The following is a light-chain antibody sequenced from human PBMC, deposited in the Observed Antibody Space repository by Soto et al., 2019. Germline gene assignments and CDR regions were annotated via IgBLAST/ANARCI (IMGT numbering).Light chain of an antibody. CDR2: GAS. J-gene: IGKJ5*01. CDR1: QSVSSN. Sequence: IVLTQSTGTLSFSPGERATLSCRAVQSVSSNYLAWYQQKPGQAPRLLIYGASSRATGIPARFSGSGSGTEFTLSISSLQSEDSAVYYCQQYNNWPPITFGQGTRLEI. CDR3: QQYNNWPPIT. V-gene: IGKV3D-15*01.